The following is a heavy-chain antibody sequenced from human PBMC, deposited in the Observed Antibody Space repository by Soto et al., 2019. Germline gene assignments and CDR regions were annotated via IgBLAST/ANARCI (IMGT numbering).Heavy chain of an antibody. CDR2: MNPNIGKT. CDR1: GYTFTSYD. Sequence: ASVKVSCKASGYTFTSYDINWVRQAPGQGLEWMGWMNPNIGKTNYAQKFQGRVTITTDESTSTAYMELSSLRSEDTAVYYCARGLYWGQGTLVTVSS. J-gene: IGHJ4*02. V-gene: IGHV1-8*01. CDR3: ARGLY.